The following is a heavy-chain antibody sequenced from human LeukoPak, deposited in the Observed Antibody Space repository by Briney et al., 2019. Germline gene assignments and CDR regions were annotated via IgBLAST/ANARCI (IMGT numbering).Heavy chain of an antibody. V-gene: IGHV3-30-3*01. Sequence: GGSLRLFCAASGFTFSSYAMHWVRQAPGKGLEWVAVISYNGSNKYYADSVKGRFTISRDNSKNTLYLQMNSLRAEDTAVYYCARDPNLPRYSSLDYWGQGTLVTVSS. CDR3: ARDPNLPRYSSLDY. D-gene: IGHD6-13*01. J-gene: IGHJ4*02. CDR1: GFTFSSYA. CDR2: ISYNGSNK.